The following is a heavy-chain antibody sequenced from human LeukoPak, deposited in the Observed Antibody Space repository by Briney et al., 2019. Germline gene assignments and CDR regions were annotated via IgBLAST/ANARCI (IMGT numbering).Heavy chain of an antibody. CDR3: ARVPYYYDSSGGYLDY. CDR1: GFTVSSNY. V-gene: IGHV3-53*01. D-gene: IGHD3-22*01. Sequence: GGSLRLSCAASGFTVSSNYMSWVRQAPGKGLEWVSVIYSGGSTYYADSVKGRFTISRDNSKNTLYLQMNSLRAEDTAVYYCARVPYYYDSSGGYLDYWGQGTLVTVSS. CDR2: IYSGGST. J-gene: IGHJ4*02.